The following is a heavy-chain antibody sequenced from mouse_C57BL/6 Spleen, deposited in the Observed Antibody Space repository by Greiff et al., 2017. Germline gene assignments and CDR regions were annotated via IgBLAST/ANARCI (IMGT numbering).Heavy chain of an antibody. D-gene: IGHD4-1*01. Sequence: EVQLVESGGGLVQPGGSLKLSCAASGFTFSDYYMYWVRQTPEKRLEWVAYISNGGGSTYYPDTVKGRFTISRDNAKNTLYLQMSRLKSEDTAMYYCARHGAGTDAMDYWGQGTSVTVSS. CDR1: GFTFSDYY. J-gene: IGHJ4*01. CDR2: ISNGGGST. CDR3: ARHGAGTDAMDY. V-gene: IGHV5-12*01.